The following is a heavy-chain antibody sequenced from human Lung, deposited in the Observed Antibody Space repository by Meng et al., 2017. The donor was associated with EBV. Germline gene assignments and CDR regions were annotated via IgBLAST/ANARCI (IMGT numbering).Heavy chain of an antibody. CDR3: ARGVLGGWLQFDF. CDR2: IIGSSGSI. V-gene: IGHV3-21*01. Sequence: EVPLVESGGGLVKPGGSLGLSCAASGFTFSSYTMNWVRQAPGKGLGWVSSIIGSSGSIRYADSVRGRFTFSRDNAKSSVYLQMSSLRAEDTAVYYCARGVLGGWLQFDFWGQGILVTVSS. J-gene: IGHJ4*02. D-gene: IGHD5-24*01. CDR1: GFTFSSYT.